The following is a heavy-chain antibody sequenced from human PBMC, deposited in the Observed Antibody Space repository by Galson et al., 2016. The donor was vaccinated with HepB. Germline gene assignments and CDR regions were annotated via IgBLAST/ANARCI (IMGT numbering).Heavy chain of an antibody. CDR2: IYLSGIT. J-gene: IGHJ6*02. CDR1: GGSINIGDYS. V-gene: IGHV4-30-2*01. CDR3: ARGRSLWDDYYGMDV. D-gene: IGHD1-26*01. Sequence: TLSLTCAVSGGSINIGDYSWSWIRQPPGKCLEWIGDIYLSGITYYNPSLKSRVTMSLDRSKDQFSLELTSVTAADTAVYFCARGRSLWDDYYGMDVWGQGTTVTVSS.